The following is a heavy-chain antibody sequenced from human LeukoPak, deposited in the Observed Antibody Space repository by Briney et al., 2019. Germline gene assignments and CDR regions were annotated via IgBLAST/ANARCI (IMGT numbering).Heavy chain of an antibody. CDR1: GGSISSSSYY. CDR2: IYYSGST. J-gene: IGHJ4*02. Sequence: TETLSLTCTVSGGSISSSSYYWGWIRQPPGKGLEWIGSIYYSGSTYYNPSLKSRVTISVDTSKDQFSLKLSSVTAADTAVYYCARRGSNYYDSSGPDYWGQGTLVTVSS. CDR3: ARRGSNYYDSSGPDY. V-gene: IGHV4-39*01. D-gene: IGHD3-22*01.